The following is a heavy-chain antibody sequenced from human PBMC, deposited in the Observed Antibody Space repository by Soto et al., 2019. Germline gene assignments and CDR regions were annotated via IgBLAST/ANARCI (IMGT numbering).Heavy chain of an antibody. J-gene: IGHJ4*02. D-gene: IGHD1-26*01. V-gene: IGHV3-23*01. Sequence: PGGSLRLSCAASGFIFSSYAMSWVRQAPGKGLEWVSAFSGTTSSTYYAASVKGRFTISRDNSKSTLYLQMNSMKPEDTALYYCAKGQKWELPFDYWGQGA. CDR1: GFIFSSYA. CDR3: AKGQKWELPFDY. CDR2: FSGTTSST.